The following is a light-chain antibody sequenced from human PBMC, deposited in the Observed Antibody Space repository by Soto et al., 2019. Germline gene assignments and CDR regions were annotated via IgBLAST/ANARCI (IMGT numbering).Light chain of an antibody. CDR1: NSNIGAGYD. CDR2: GYI. V-gene: IGLV1-40*01. J-gene: IGLJ3*02. Sequence: QSVLTQPPSVSGAPGQRVTISCAGNNSNIGAGYDVHWYQQLPGTAPKFLIYGYISRPSGVPARFSGSKSGTSASLAITGLQAEDEADYYCQSYDNSLSGWEFGGGTKLTVL. CDR3: QSYDNSLSGWE.